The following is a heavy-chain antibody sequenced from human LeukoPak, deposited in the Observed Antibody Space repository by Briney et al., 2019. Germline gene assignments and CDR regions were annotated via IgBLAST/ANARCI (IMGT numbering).Heavy chain of an antibody. D-gene: IGHD3-3*01. CDR3: ARASGLYYFDY. CDR1: GGSISSGGYS. J-gene: IGHJ4*02. CDR2: IYHSGST. V-gene: IGHV4-30-2*01. Sequence: SQTLSLTCAVSGGSISSGGYSWSWIRQPPGKGLEWIGYIYHSGSTYYNPSLKSRVTISVDRSKNRFSLKLSSVTAADTAVYYCARASGLYYFDYWGQGTLVTVSS.